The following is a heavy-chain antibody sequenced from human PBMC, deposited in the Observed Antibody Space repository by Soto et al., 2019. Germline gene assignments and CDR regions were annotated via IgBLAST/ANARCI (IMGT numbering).Heavy chain of an antibody. D-gene: IGHD6-19*01. J-gene: IGHJ4*02. V-gene: IGHV3-23*01. Sequence: EVQLLESGGGLVQPGGSLRLSCAASGFTFSNYAMNWVRQAPGKGLEWVSVISGSGGSTYYADSVKGRFTISRDNSKNTLYLQINSLRAEDTALYYCASRNSGWYFDYWGQGTLVTVSS. CDR1: GFTFSNYA. CDR2: ISGSGGST. CDR3: ASRNSGWYFDY.